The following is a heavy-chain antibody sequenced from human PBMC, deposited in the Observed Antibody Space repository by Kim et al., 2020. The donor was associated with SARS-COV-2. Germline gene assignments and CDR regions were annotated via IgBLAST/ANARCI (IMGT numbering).Heavy chain of an antibody. V-gene: IGHV4-34*01. CDR2: INHSGST. CDR3: ARGRRGVTMVQGVLRGMDA. Sequence: SETLSLTCAVYGGSFSGYYWSWIRQPPGKGLEWIGEINHSGSTNYNPSLKSRVTISVDTSKNQFSLKLSSVTAADTAVYYRARGRRGVTMVQGVLRGMDAWGPGTT. CDR1: GGSFSGYY. D-gene: IGHD3-10*01. J-gene: IGHJ6*02.